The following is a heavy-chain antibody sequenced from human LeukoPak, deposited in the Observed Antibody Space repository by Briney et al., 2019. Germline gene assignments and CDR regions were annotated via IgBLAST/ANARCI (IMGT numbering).Heavy chain of an antibody. J-gene: IGHJ4*02. Sequence: PSETLSLTCTVSGGSISTSNYYWGWIRQPPGKGLEWIGNIYYSGSTYYNPSLKSRVTISVDTSKNQFSLNLSSVTAADTAVYYCARDRYSSGHYYFDYWGQGTLVTVSS. V-gene: IGHV4-39*07. CDR2: IYYSGST. CDR3: ARDRYSSGHYYFDY. D-gene: IGHD6-19*01. CDR1: GGSISTSNYY.